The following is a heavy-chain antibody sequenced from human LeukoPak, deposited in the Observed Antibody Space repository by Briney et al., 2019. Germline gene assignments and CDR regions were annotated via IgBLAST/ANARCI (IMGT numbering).Heavy chain of an antibody. CDR1: GASITTNTYF. D-gene: IGHD4-17*01. CDR3: ARDQGYGDYIYDY. J-gene: IGHJ4*02. Sequence: SETLSLTCAVSGASITTNTYFWTWIRQPAGKGLEWIGRIHTSGGTNYNPSLKSRLTISIDTSKNQFSLKLGSVTAADTAVYYCARDQGYGDYIYDYWGQGTLVTVSS. V-gene: IGHV4-61*02. CDR2: IHTSGGT.